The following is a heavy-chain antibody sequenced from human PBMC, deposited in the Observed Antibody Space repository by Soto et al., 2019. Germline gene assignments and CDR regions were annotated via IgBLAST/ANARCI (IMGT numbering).Heavy chain of an antibody. V-gene: IGHV1-69*13. CDR3: ARDIIAARPPVPTVATAP. J-gene: IGHJ5*02. CDR1: GGTFSSYA. CDR2: IIPIFGTA. D-gene: IGHD6-6*01. Sequence: ASVKVSCKASGGTFSSYAISWVRQAPGQGLEWMGGIIPIFGTANYAQKFQGRVTITADESTSTAYMELSSLRSEDTAVYYCARDIIAARPPVPTVATAPWGQGTLVTVSS.